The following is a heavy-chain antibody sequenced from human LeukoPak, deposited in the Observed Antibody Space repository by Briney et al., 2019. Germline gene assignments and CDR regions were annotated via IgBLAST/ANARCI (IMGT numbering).Heavy chain of an antibody. CDR1: GGSISSYY. Sequence: SEILSLTCTVSGGSISSYYWSWIQQPPGKGLEWIGYIYYSGSTNYNPSLKSRVTISVDTSKNQFSLKLSSVTAADTAVYYCARTSGDAFDIWGQGTMVTVSS. J-gene: IGHJ3*02. CDR2: IYYSGST. V-gene: IGHV4-59*01. CDR3: ARTSGDAFDI.